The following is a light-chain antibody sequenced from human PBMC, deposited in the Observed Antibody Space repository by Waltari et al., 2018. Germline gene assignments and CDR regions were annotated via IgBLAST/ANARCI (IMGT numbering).Light chain of an antibody. J-gene: IGKJ4*01. CDR1: QSVNNY. Sequence: DIVLTQSPATLSLSPGERATLSCRASQSVNNYLAWYQQKPGQAPRLLIYGASNRATGIPARFSGSGSGTYFTLTISTLEPEDFAVYYCQQRRNWPLTFGGGTKVEIK. V-gene: IGKV3-11*01. CDR2: GAS. CDR3: QQRRNWPLT.